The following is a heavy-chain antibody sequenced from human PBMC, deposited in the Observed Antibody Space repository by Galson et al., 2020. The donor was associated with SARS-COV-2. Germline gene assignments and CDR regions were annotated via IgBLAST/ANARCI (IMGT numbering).Heavy chain of an antibody. D-gene: IGHD2-15*01. CDR3: ATGIGWHFNL. J-gene: IGHJ2*01. CDR2: IEGDETGI. Sequence: LSLTCAASEFTFSRDSWMMWVRQAPGKGLEWVAHIEGDETGIHYMDSVEGRFTISTDNTKKSLFLQMNSLRVEDTAVYYCATGIGWHFNLWGRGTLVTVSS. V-gene: IGHV3-7*01. CDR1: EFTFSRDSW.